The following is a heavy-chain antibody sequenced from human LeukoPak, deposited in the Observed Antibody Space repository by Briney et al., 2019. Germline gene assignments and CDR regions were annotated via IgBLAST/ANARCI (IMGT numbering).Heavy chain of an antibody. V-gene: IGHV4-31*03. CDR3: ARDLRGCGGDCFTPNWYFDL. Sequence: SQTLSLTCTVPGGSISSGGYYWSWIRQHPGKGLEWIGYIYYSGSTYYNPSLKSRVTISVDTSKNQFSLKLSSVTAADTAVYYCARDLRGCGGDCFTPNWYFDLWGRGTLVTVSS. D-gene: IGHD2-21*02. CDR2: IYYSGST. J-gene: IGHJ2*01. CDR1: GGSISSGGYY.